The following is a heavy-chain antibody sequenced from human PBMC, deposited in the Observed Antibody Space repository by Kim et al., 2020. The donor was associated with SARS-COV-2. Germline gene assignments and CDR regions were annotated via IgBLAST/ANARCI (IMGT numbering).Heavy chain of an antibody. D-gene: IGHD3-3*01. J-gene: IGHJ3*02. CDR3: ARSYDFWNGYFAFDI. V-gene: IGHV3-74*01. Sequence: AAPVKGRFTVCRDNAENTLYLQMESLMDEYTAVYYCARSYDFWNGYFAFDIWGQGTMVTVSS.